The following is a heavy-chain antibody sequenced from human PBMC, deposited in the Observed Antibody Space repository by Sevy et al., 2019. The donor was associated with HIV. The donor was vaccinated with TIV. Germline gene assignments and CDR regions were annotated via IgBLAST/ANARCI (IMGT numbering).Heavy chain of an antibody. CDR2: IFSVGST. V-gene: IGHV4-30-4*01. J-gene: IGHJ4*02. CDR1: VAPLAVGITS. Sequence: SETLSLTALSPVAPLAVGITSGVWSPHPPGKGRGGIGYIFSVGSTYFNPSLKIRVTISLDTSKSQFSLRLSSVTAADTAVFYCARQRASSGYFYFDSWGQGTLVTVSS. CDR3: ARQRASSGYFYFDS. D-gene: IGHD3-22*01.